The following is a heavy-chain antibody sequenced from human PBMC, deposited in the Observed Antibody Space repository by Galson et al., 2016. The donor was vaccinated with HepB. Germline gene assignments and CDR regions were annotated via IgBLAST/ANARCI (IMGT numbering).Heavy chain of an antibody. D-gene: IGHD5-18*01. J-gene: IGHJ4*02. V-gene: IGHV3-15*01. CDR2: VKSYTDGGTT. CDR1: GFTFSRAW. CDR3: TTSSTRGYTYGPSAY. Sequence: SLRLSCAASGFTFSRAWMNWVRQAPGKGLEWVGRVKSYTDGGTTDYAAPMKGRFSLSRDESNNRLYLQMNSLKTEDTAVYYCTTSSTRGYTYGPSAYWGRGTLVAFSS.